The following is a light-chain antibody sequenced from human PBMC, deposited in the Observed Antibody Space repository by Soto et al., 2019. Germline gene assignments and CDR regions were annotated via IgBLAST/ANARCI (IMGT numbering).Light chain of an antibody. CDR1: QGISSF. V-gene: IGKV1-9*01. J-gene: IGKJ1*01. CDR3: QQVKSYPWT. Sequence: DIQLTQSPSFLTASVGDRVTIPCRASQGISSFLAWYQQKPGKAPRLLIYAASTLQSGVPSRFSGSGSGTEFTLTIISLQPEDFATYYCQQVKSYPWTFGQGTKVEIK. CDR2: AAS.